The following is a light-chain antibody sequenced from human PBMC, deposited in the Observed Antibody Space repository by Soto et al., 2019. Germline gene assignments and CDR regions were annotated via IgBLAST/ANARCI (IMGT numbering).Light chain of an antibody. CDR3: QQYGSSPPIT. CDR2: GTS. J-gene: IGKJ5*01. V-gene: IGKV3-20*01. Sequence: EIVLTQSPGTLSLSPGERATLSCRASQSISTSYLAWYQQAPGQAPRVLIYGTSTRATGIPDRFSGSGSGTDVSLTISRLEPEDFAVYYCQQYGSSPPITFGQGTRLEIK. CDR1: QSISTSY.